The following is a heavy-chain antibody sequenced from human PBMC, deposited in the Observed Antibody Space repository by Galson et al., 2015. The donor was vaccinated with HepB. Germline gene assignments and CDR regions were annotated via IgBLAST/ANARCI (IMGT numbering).Heavy chain of an antibody. J-gene: IGHJ4*02. Sequence: SLRLSCAASGFTFSSYAMHWVRQAPGKGLEWVAGISYDGSNKYDADSVKGRFTISRDNSKNTLYLQMDSPRVEDTAVYYCARDLGASIVGDMGYCGQGTLFFVTS. CDR3: ARDLGASIVGDMGY. V-gene: IGHV3-30-3*01. CDR1: GFTFSSYA. CDR2: ISYDGSNK. D-gene: IGHD1-26*01.